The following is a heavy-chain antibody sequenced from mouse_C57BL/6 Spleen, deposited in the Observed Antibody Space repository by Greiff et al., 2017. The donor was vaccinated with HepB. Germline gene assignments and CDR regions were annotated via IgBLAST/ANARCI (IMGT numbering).Heavy chain of an antibody. CDR3: AREGAVVADWYFDV. Sequence: EVQLQESGPGLVKPSQSLSLTCSVTGYSITSGYYWNWIRQFPGNKLEWMGYISYDGSNNYNPSLKNRISITRDTSKNQFFLKLNSVTTEDTATYYCAREGAVVADWYFDVWGTGTTVTVSS. CDR1: GYSITSGYY. V-gene: IGHV3-6*01. CDR2: ISYDGSN. D-gene: IGHD1-1*01. J-gene: IGHJ1*03.